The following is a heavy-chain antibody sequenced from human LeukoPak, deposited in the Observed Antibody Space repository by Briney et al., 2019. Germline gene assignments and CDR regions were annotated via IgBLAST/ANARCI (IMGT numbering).Heavy chain of an antibody. V-gene: IGHV1-69*06. Sequence: SVKVSCKASGGTFSSYAISWVRQAPGQGLEWMGRIIPIFGTANYAQKFQGRVTITADKSTSTAYMELSSLRSEDTAAYYCARGTGYYDSSGLVPFDYWGQGTLVTVSS. D-gene: IGHD3-22*01. J-gene: IGHJ4*02. CDR1: GGTFSSYA. CDR3: ARGTGYYDSSGLVPFDY. CDR2: IIPIFGTA.